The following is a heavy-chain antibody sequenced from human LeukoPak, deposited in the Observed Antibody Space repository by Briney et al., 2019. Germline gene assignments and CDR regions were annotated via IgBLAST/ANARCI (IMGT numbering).Heavy chain of an antibody. Sequence: GGSLRLSCAASGFTFSSYGMHWVRQAPGKGLEWVAVIWYDGSNKYYADSVKGRFTISRDNSKNTLYLQTNSLRAEDTAVYYCASLGSSGGSSEPFDYWGQGTLVTVSS. J-gene: IGHJ4*02. V-gene: IGHV3-33*01. D-gene: IGHD2-15*01. CDR2: IWYDGSNK. CDR3: ASLGSSGGSSEPFDY. CDR1: GFTFSSYG.